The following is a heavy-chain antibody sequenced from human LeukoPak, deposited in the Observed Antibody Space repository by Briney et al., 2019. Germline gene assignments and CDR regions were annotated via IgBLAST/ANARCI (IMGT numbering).Heavy chain of an antibody. CDR3: ASRNYYDSSGYSRVDY. CDR1: GGSISSSSYY. V-gene: IGHV4-39*01. CDR2: IYYSGST. Sequence: NPSETLSLTCTVSGGSISSSSYYWGWIRQPPGKGLEWIGSIYYSGSTYYNPSLKSRVTISVDTSKNQFSLKLSSVTAADTAVYYCASRNYYDSSGYSRVDYWGQGTLVTVSS. D-gene: IGHD3-22*01. J-gene: IGHJ4*02.